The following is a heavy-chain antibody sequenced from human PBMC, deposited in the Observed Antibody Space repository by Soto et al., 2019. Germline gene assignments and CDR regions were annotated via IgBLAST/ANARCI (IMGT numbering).Heavy chain of an antibody. D-gene: IGHD2-15*01. V-gene: IGHV3-23*01. CDR1: GFTFSSYA. Sequence: EVQLLESGGGLVQPGGSLRLSCAASGFTFSSYAMSWVRQAPGKGLEWVSAISGSGGSTYYADSVKGRFTISRDNSKNTLYLQMNSLRAEDTAVYYCAKGSKTGYCSGGCCYSGWYFDLWGRGTLVTVSS. J-gene: IGHJ2*01. CDR2: ISGSGGST. CDR3: AKGSKTGYCSGGCCYSGWYFDL.